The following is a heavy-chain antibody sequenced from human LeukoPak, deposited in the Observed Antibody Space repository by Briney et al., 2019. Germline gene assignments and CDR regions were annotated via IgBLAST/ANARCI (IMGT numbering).Heavy chain of an antibody. D-gene: IGHD3-22*01. CDR3: AREDYYDSSGYYQY. CDR1: GGSISSYY. CDR2: IYYSGST. Sequence: SETLSLTCTVSGGSISSYYWCWVRQPPGEGLEWIGDIYYSGSTNYNPSLKSRVTISVDTSKNQFSLKLSSVTAADTAVYYCAREDYYDSSGYYQYWGQGTLVTVSS. V-gene: IGHV4-59*01. J-gene: IGHJ4*02.